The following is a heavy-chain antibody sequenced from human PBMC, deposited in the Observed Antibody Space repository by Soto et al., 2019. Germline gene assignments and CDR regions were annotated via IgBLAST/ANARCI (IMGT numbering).Heavy chain of an antibody. V-gene: IGHV3-53*01. D-gene: IGHD6-6*01. CDR2: IYSGGYT. CDR3: ALRPGGGGY. CDR1: GFTVSNNY. Sequence: EVQLVESGGGLIQPGGSLRLSCAVSGFTVSNNYMSWVRQAPGKGLEGVSVIYSGGYTAYGDSVKGRFTISRDNSKHTLFLQMKRLAPHAPAVYFWALRPGGGGYWGQGTLVTVSS. J-gene: IGHJ4*02.